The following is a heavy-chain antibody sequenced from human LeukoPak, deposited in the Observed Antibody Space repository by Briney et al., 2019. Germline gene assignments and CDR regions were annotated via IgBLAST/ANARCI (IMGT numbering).Heavy chain of an antibody. Sequence: GGSLRLSCAASGFTFSSHWMHWVRQAPGKGLEWVSAISGSGGSTYYADSVKGRFTISRDNSKNTLCLQMNSLRAEDTAVYYCAKDYDSSGYYYFDYWGQGTLVTVSS. CDR3: AKDYDSSGYYYFDY. CDR2: ISGSGGST. V-gene: IGHV3-23*01. D-gene: IGHD3-22*01. J-gene: IGHJ4*02. CDR1: GFTFSSHW.